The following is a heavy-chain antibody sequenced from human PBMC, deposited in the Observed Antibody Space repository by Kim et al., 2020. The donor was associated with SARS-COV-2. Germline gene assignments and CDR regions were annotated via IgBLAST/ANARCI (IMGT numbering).Heavy chain of an antibody. CDR2: ISYDGSNK. CDR3: ARDLWFGVLTLYYYYGMDV. J-gene: IGHJ6*02. Sequence: GGSLRLSCAASGFTFSSDGMHWVRQAPGKGLEWVAVISYDGSNKYYADSVKGRFTISRDNSKNTLYLQMNSVRAEDTAVYYCARDLWFGVLTLYYYYGMDVGGQGTTVTVSS. D-gene: IGHD3-10*01. V-gene: IGHV3-33*05. CDR1: GFTFSSDG.